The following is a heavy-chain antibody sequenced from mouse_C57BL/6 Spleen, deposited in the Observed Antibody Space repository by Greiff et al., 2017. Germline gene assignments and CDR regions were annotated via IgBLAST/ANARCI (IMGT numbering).Heavy chain of an antibody. CDR2: INPSTGGT. CDR1: GYSFTGYY. J-gene: IGHJ2*01. Sequence: VQLQQSGPELVKPGASVKISCKASGYSFTGYYMNWVKQSPEKSLEWIGAINPSTGGTTYNQKFKAKATLTVDKSSSTSYMQLKSLPSEDSAVYYCARRTAQGRDYFDYWGQGTTLTGSS. D-gene: IGHD3-2*02. CDR3: ARRTAQGRDYFDY. V-gene: IGHV1-42*01.